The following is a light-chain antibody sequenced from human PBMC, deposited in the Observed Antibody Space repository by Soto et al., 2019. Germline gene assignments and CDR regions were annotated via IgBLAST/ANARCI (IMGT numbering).Light chain of an antibody. J-gene: IGKJ4*01. V-gene: IGKV3-11*01. CDR3: QQRSTWPPALS. CDR1: QSVRTF. CDR2: DAS. Sequence: EIVLTQSPATLSLSPGERATLSCRASQSVRTFLAWYQQKPGQAPRLLIYDASKSATGIPDRFSGSGSGTDITHTISSLEPEDLAVYYFQQRSTWPPALSFGGGTKVEI.